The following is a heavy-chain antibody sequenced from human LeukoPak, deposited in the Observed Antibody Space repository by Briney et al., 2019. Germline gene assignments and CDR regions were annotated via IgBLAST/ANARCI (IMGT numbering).Heavy chain of an antibody. CDR1: GFTFSSYS. CDR3: ARDVDKVHRGWFDP. V-gene: IGHV3-7*01. Sequence: GGSLRLSCAASGFTFSSYSMNWVRQAPGKGLEWVANIKQDGSEKYYVDSVKGRFTISRDNAKNSLYLQMNSLRAEDTAVYYCARDVDKVHRGWFDPWGQGTLVTVSS. D-gene: IGHD5-12*01. J-gene: IGHJ5*02. CDR2: IKQDGSEK.